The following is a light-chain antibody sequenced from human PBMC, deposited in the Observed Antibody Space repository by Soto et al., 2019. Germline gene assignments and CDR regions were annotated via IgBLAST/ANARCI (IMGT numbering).Light chain of an antibody. CDR1: QTISVT. V-gene: IGKV3-15*01. J-gene: IGKJ1*01. CDR2: GAS. CDR3: QQYDTCPWT. Sequence: EIVMPQAPATLSLSLGGRVNITCRASQTISVTLAWYRQKPGQAPGLLIHGASTRAPGFPARFSGSGSGTDFTLTISSLQSEDFAVYYCQQYDTCPWTFGKGTKVDI.